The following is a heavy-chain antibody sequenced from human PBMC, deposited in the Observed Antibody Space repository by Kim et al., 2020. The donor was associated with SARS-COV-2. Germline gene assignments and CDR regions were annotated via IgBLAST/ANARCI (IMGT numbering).Heavy chain of an antibody. Sequence: GGSLRLSCTASGFTFDDYAMSWVRQAPGKGLEWVGFIRSKAYGGTTEYAASVKGRFTISRDDSKSIAYLQMNSLKTEDTAVYYCTREPRKSIAVAGTLFPRYYYYYYMDVWGKGTTVTVSS. CDR1: GFTFDDYA. D-gene: IGHD6-19*01. V-gene: IGHV3-49*04. CDR2: IRSKAYGGTT. CDR3: TREPRKSIAVAGTLFPRYYYYYYMDV. J-gene: IGHJ6*03.